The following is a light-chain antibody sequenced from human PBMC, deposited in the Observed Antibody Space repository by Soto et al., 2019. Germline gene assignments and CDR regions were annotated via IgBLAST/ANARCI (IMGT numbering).Light chain of an antibody. CDR2: AAS. J-gene: IGKJ2*01. Sequence: EIVMTQSPVTLSVSPGERATLSCRASQSVSSNLAWYQQKSGQAPRLLIYAASTRATGIPARFSGSGSGTDFTLTISSLQSEDVAVYYCQQYNNWPPYTFGQGTKLEIK. CDR1: QSVSSN. CDR3: QQYNNWPPYT. V-gene: IGKV3-15*01.